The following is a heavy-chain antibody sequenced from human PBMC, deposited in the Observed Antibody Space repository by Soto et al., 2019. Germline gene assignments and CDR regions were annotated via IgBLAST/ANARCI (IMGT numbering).Heavy chain of an antibody. CDR2: TSYDGNNK. Sequence: QLQLVESGGGVVQPGTSLRLSCAASGFRFKSFVMHWVRQAPGKGLDWVAFTSYDGNNKDYGDSVKGRFTVSRDNTQNRVEDPMEFLRAKDAPCDYCARWGSWGGFDLWGQGSVVSVSS. CDR1: GFRFKSFV. V-gene: IGHV3-30*13. J-gene: IGHJ4*02. CDR3: ARWGSWGGFDL. D-gene: IGHD3-16*01.